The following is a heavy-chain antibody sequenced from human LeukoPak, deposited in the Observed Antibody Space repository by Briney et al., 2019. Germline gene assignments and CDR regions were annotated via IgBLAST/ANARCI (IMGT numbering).Heavy chain of an antibody. CDR1: GYTFTGYY. J-gene: IGHJ6*03. CDR3: ARDLYPGYYYYYMDV. D-gene: IGHD3-16*02. V-gene: IGHV1-2*06. CDR2: INPNSGGA. Sequence: ASVKVSCKASGYTFTGYYMHWVRQAPVQGLEWMGRINPNSGGANYAQKFQGRVTTTRDTSISTAYMELSRLRSDDTAVYYCARDLYPGYYYYYMDVWGKGTTVTVSS.